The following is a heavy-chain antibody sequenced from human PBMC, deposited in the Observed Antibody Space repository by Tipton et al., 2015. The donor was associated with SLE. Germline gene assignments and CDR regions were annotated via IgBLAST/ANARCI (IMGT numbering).Heavy chain of an antibody. D-gene: IGHD2-2*01. CDR1: GGSISSSNW. CDR3: AGSRYSSTSPSDVTTWFDP. CDR2: IYYNGFS. V-gene: IGHV4-4*02. Sequence: GLVKPSGTLSLTCAVSGGSISSSNWWSWVRQPPGKGLEWIGTIYYNGFSYQSPSLKSRITMSVDTSKTQFSLTLTSMTAADTAVYYCAGSRYSSTSPSDVTTWFDPWGQGILVRVSS. J-gene: IGHJ5*02.